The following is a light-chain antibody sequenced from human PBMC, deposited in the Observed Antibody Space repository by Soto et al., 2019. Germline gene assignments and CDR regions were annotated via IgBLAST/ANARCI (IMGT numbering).Light chain of an antibody. V-gene: IGKV3-20*01. Sequence: EIVLTQSPGTLSLSPGERATLSCRASQSLSSRYLGWYQKKPGQAPRLLIYDASSRAPGIPDRFSGSGSGTDFTLTISRLEPEDFAVYYCQQYGSSPLYTFGQGTKLEIK. CDR1: QSLSSRY. J-gene: IGKJ2*01. CDR2: DAS. CDR3: QQYGSSPLYT.